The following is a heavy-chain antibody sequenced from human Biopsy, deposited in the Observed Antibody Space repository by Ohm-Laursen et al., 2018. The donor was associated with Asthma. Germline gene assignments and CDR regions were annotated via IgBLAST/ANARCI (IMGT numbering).Heavy chain of an antibody. CDR1: GDSITSGGCC. CDR2: LPHSGTS. Sequence: TLSLTCTVSGDSITSGGCCWNWIRQHPGMGLEWIGYLPHSGTSYFNPSLKSRVSFSRDTSKNQLSLRLSSVTAADTAMYYCARIPRRSGSYFVDYWGQGTLVTVSS. CDR3: ARIPRRSGSYFVDY. J-gene: IGHJ4*02. D-gene: IGHD3-22*01. V-gene: IGHV4-31*03.